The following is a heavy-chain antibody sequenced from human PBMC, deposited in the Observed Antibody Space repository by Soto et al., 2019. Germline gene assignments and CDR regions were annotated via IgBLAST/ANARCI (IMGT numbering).Heavy chain of an antibody. CDR3: ARDDDNDANALDY. V-gene: IGHV3-33*01. Sequence: GGSLRLSYAASGFTFTKYGMHWVRQAPGKGLEWVALIWNDGIRKVYVDSVKGRFTISRDNSKNTLDLQMNNLRDEDTAVYYCARDDDNDANALDYWGPGTLVTVSS. CDR2: IWNDGIRK. J-gene: IGHJ4*02. CDR1: GFTFTKYG.